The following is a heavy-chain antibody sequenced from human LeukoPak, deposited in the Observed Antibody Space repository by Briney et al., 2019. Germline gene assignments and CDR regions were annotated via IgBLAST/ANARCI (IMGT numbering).Heavy chain of an antibody. V-gene: IGHV4-4*07. Sequence: SETLSLTCTVSGGSISSYYWSWIRQPPGKGLEWIGRIYTTGSTNYNPSLKSRITMSVDTSKNQFSLNLSSVTAADTAVYYCARVAVIRGVINPYFDNWGQGILVTVSA. J-gene: IGHJ4*02. CDR2: IYTTGST. CDR3: ARVAVIRGVINPYFDN. CDR1: GGSISSYY. D-gene: IGHD3-10*01.